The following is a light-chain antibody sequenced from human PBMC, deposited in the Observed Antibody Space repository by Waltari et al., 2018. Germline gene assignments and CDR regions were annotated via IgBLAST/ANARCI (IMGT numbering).Light chain of an antibody. V-gene: IGLV1-44*01. CDR3: AAWDDSVNTVL. J-gene: IGLJ3*02. Sequence: QSLLTQSPSASGTPGQRVTISCSGSSANIGRNTVPWYQKLPGKAPQLLFYRNNERPSGVPDRFSGSKSGTSASLAISGLQSEDEGDYYCAAWDDSVNTVLFGGGTKLTVL. CDR2: RNN. CDR1: SANIGRNT.